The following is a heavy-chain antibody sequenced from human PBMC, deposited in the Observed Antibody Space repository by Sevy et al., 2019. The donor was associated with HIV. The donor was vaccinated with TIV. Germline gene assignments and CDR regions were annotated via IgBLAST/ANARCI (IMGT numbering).Heavy chain of an antibody. CDR2: ISYDGSNK. CDR3: AGEMGSSGWHTDAFDI. Sequence: GGSLRLSCAASGFTFSSYAMHWVRQAPGKGLEWVAVISYDGSNKYYADSVKGRFTISRDNSKNTLYLQMDSLRADDTAVYYCAGEMGSSGWHTDAFDIWGQGTMVTVSS. D-gene: IGHD6-19*01. J-gene: IGHJ3*02. CDR1: GFTFSSYA. V-gene: IGHV3-30-3*01.